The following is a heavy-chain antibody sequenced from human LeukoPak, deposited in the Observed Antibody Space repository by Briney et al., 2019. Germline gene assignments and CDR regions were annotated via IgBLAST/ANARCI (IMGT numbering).Heavy chain of an antibody. D-gene: IGHD2-8*02. CDR2: FDGNGPNT. J-gene: IGHJ4*02. V-gene: IGHV3-23*01. Sequence: GGSLRLSCAASGFSFSSFAMTWVRQAPGKGLEWVSGFDGNGPNTYYADSVKGRWTISRNNSRNTLYLEMNSLRPEDTAIYYCAKPRTTGLGWAQFDYWGQGSLVTVSS. CDR1: GFSFSSFA. CDR3: AKPRTTGLGWAQFDY.